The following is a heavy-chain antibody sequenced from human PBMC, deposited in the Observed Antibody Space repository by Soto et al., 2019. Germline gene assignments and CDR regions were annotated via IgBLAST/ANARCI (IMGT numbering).Heavy chain of an antibody. V-gene: IGHV3-23*01. Sequence: GGSLRLSCAASGFTCRNYAMSWVRQAPGKGLQWVSTIGGPTAVTYYADSVKGRFTISRDNSKNTLYLQMNSLRAEDTAVYYCAKRYCSSTSCYFRGYSYGSHYYRTDV. D-gene: IGHD2-2*01. CDR2: IGGPTAVT. J-gene: IGHJ6*01. CDR1: GFTCRNYA. CDR3: AKRYCSSTSCYFRGYSYGSHYYRTDV.